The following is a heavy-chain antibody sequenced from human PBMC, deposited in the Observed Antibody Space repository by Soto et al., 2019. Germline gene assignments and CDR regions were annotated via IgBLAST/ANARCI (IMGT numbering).Heavy chain of an antibody. CDR1: GFTFSTYG. V-gene: IGHV3-33*01. CDR3: ARGGGGSYCSGGSCFFDY. CDR2: IWYDGSNK. J-gene: IGHJ4*02. Sequence: QVQLVESGGGVVQPGRSLRLSCAASGFTFSTYGMHWVRQAPGKGLEWVTIIWYDGSNKYYVDSEKGRFTISRDNSKNTLYLQMDSLRAEDTAVYYCARGGGGSYCSGGSCFFDYWGQGTLVTVSS. D-gene: IGHD2-15*01.